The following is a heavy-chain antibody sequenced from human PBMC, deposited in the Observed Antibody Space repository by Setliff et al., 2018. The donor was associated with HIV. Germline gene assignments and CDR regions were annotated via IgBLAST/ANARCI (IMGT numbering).Heavy chain of an antibody. CDR2: ISAYNGNT. J-gene: IGHJ6*02. V-gene: IGHV1-18*01. Sequence: GASVKVSCKASGYTFTSYDISWVRQAPGQGLEWMGWISAYNGNTNYAQKLQGRVTMTTDTSTSTAYMELRSLRSDDTAVYYCAREIGDYYDSGDYYPPTDYYYGMDVWGQGTTVTVSS. D-gene: IGHD3-22*01. CDR1: GYTFTSYD. CDR3: AREIGDYYDSGDYYPPTDYYYGMDV.